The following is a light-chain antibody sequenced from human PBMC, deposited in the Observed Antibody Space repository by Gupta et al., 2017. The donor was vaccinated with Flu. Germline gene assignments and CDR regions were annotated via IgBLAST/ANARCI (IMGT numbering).Light chain of an antibody. J-gene: IGLJ3*02. Sequence: RVAISCSGSSSNIGRDYVYWYQQLPGMAPKLLMFRDNQRPSGVPDRFSGSKSGTSASLAISGLRSEDEADYYCAAWDDSLRVWVFGGGTKLNVL. CDR2: RDN. CDR3: AAWDDSLRVWV. CDR1: SSNIGRDY. V-gene: IGLV1-47*01.